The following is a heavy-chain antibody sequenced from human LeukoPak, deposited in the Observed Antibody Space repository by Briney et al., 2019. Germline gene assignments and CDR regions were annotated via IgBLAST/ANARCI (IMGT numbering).Heavy chain of an antibody. CDR2: ISGGGETT. CDR3: ARRAGAYSHPYDY. D-gene: IGHD4/OR15-4a*01. CDR1: GFSFSTYC. J-gene: IGHJ4*02. Sequence: GGSMRLSCAVSGFSFSTYCMGWVRQAPGKGLEWVSSISGGGETTYYADSVKGRFTISRDNSKNTLYLQMNSLRGEDTAVYYCARRAGAYSHPYDYWGQGTLVTVSS. V-gene: IGHV3-23*01.